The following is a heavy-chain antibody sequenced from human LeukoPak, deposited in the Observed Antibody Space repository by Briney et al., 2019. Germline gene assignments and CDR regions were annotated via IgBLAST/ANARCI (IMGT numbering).Heavy chain of an antibody. D-gene: IGHD3-3*01. CDR2: IKQDGSEK. Sequence: PGGSLRLSCAASGFTFSSYWMSWVRQAPGKGLEWVPNIKQDGSEKYYVDSVKGRFTISRDNAKNSLYLQMNSLRAEDTAVYYCAREGSYDFWSGYLYYFDYWGQGTLVTVSS. CDR1: GFTFSSYW. J-gene: IGHJ4*02. V-gene: IGHV3-7*01. CDR3: AREGSYDFWSGYLYYFDY.